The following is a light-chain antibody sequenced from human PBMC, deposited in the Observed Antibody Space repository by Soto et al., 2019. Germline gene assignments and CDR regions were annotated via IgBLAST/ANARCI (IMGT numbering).Light chain of an antibody. J-gene: IGLJ1*01. Sequence: QTALTQPLSVSGSPGQSVTISCTGTSSDVGGYKYVSWYQQLPGKAPKLMIYDVSERPSGVPDRFSGSKSGNTASLTISGLQAEDEADYFCCSYAGSDTSPYVFGTGTKLTVL. CDR3: CSYAGSDTSPYV. CDR2: DVS. CDR1: SSDVGGYKY. V-gene: IGLV2-11*01.